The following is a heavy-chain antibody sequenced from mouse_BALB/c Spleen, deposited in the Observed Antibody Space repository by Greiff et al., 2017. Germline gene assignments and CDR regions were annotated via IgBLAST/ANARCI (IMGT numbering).Heavy chain of an antibody. CDR3: ARGWLRQVFDY. CDR1: GYTFTSYW. Sequence: QVQLQQSGAELAKPGASVKMSCKASGYTFTSYWMHWVKQRPGQGLEWIGYINPSTGYTEYNQKFKDKATLTADKSSSTAYMQLSSLTSEDSAVYYCARGWLRQVFDYWGQGTTLTVSS. CDR2: INPSTGYT. D-gene: IGHD2-2*01. J-gene: IGHJ2*01. V-gene: IGHV1-7*01.